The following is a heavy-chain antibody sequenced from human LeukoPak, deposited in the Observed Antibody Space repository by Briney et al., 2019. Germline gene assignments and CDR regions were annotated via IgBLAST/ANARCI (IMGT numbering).Heavy chain of an antibody. CDR3: ARDGGYCSSTSCYRWFDP. CDR1: GGSISSGDYY. D-gene: IGHD2-2*01. J-gene: IGHJ5*02. Sequence: SETLSLTCNVSGGSISSGDYYWSWIRQPPGKGLEWIGYIYYSGSTYYNPSLKSRVTISVDTSKNQFSLKLSSVTAADTAVYYCARDGGYCSSTSCYRWFDPWGQGTLVTVSS. V-gene: IGHV4-30-4*01. CDR2: IYYSGST.